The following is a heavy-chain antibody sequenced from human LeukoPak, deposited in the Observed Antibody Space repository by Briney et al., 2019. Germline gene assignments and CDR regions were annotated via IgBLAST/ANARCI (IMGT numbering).Heavy chain of an antibody. CDR1: GYTFTGYY. CDR2: INPNSGGT. V-gene: IGHV1-2*02. CDR3: ARGDHIVVVPAAISYY. J-gene: IGHJ4*02. D-gene: IGHD2-2*01. Sequence: ASVKVSCKASGYTFTGYYMHWVRQAPGQGLEWMGWINPNSGGTNYAQKFQGRVTMTRDTSISTAYMELSRLRSDDTAVYYCARGDHIVVVPAAISYYWGQGTLVTVSS.